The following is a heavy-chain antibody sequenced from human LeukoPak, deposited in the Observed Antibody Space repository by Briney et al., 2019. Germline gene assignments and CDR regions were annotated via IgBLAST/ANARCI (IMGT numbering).Heavy chain of an antibody. V-gene: IGHV1-3*01. D-gene: IGHD6-13*01. Sequence: GASVKVSCKASGYTFTTYAMHWVRQAPGQRLEWMGWINAGNGNTKYSQKFQARVTITRDTSASTAYMELSSLRSEDTAVYYCARDPIGSRWPYYFDYWGQGTLDTVSS. J-gene: IGHJ4*02. CDR2: INAGNGNT. CDR3: ARDPIGSRWPYYFDY. CDR1: GYTFTTYA.